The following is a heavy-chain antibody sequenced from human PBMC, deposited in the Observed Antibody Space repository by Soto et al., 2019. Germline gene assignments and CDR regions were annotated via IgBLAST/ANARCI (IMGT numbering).Heavy chain of an antibody. V-gene: IGHV3-48*02. CDR1: GFTFSSYS. Sequence: GGSLRLSCAASGFTFSSYSMNWVRQAPGKGLEWVSYISSSSSTIYYADSVKGRFTISRDNAKNSLYLQTNSLRDEDTAVYYCAREPGQWLARGFDYWGQGTLVTVSS. J-gene: IGHJ4*02. D-gene: IGHD6-19*01. CDR2: ISSSSSTI. CDR3: AREPGQWLARGFDY.